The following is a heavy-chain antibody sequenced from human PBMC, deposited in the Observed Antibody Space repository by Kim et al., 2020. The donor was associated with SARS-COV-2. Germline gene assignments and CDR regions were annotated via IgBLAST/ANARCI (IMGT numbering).Heavy chain of an antibody. J-gene: IGHJ4*01. CDR3: AKVDTAMVTLFPVFDY. CDR2: ISYDGSNK. V-gene: IGHV3-30*18. Sequence: GGSLRLSCAASGFTFSSYGMHWVRQAPGKGLEWVAVISYDGSNKYYADSAKGRFTISRDNSKNTLYLQMNSLRAEDTAVYYCAKVDTAMVTLFPVFDYWG. CDR1: GFTFSSYG. D-gene: IGHD5-18*01.